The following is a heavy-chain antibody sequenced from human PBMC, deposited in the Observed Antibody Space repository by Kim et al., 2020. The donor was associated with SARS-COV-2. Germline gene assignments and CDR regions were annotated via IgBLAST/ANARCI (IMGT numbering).Heavy chain of an antibody. CDR3: ARAEVGWESGMGV. CDR2: IYSGGRT. Sequence: GGSLRLSCAASGFTVSSNYMSWVRQAPGRGLEWVSVIYSGGRTYYADSVKGRFTISRDNSKNTLYLQRNSLRAEDSAVDYCARAEVGWESGMGVWGQGTTVTVSS. J-gene: IGHJ6*02. CDR1: GFTVSSNY. V-gene: IGHV3-53*01. D-gene: IGHD1-26*01.